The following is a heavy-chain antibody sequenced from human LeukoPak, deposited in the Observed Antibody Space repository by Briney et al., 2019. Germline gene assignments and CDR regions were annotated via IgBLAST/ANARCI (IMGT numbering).Heavy chain of an antibody. V-gene: IGHV3-7*03. CDR1: GFTFGDTW. J-gene: IGHJ6*02. D-gene: IGHD2-15*01. CDR3: AREVPALGYCSGGSCFYYGMDV. CDR2: IKQDGSEK. Sequence: GGSLRLSCAASGFTFGDTWMNWVRQVPGQGLEWVANIKQDGSEKFYVASVKDRFTISRDNGKSSLYLQMNSLRAEDTALYYCAREVPALGYCSGGSCFYYGMDVWGQGTTVTVSS.